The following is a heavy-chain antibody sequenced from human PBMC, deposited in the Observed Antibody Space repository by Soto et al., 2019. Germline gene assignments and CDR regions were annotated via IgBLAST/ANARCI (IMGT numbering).Heavy chain of an antibody. CDR1: GGSISSSSYY. D-gene: IGHD4-17*01. Sequence: PSETLSLTCTVSGGSISSSSYYWGWIRQPPGKGLEWVGSIYYSGCTYYNLSLKSRVTISVDTSKNQFCLKLSSVTAADTAVYFSARHGPPLMTTVTPRNYYYYGMDVWGQWTTFTVSS. V-gene: IGHV4-39*01. CDR3: ARHGPPLMTTVTPRNYYYYGMDV. CDR2: IYYSGCT. J-gene: IGHJ6*02.